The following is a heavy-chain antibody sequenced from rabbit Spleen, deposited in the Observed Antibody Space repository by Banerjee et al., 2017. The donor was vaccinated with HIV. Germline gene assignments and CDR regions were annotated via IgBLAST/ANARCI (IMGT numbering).Heavy chain of an antibody. J-gene: IGHJ4*01. V-gene: IGHV1S45*01. CDR1: GVSFGGEPY. CDR2: IDAGSSGFT. CDR3: ARDLTSAIGWNFNL. D-gene: IGHD1-1*01. Sequence: QEHLVESGGGLVHLEGSRKLPCIASGVSFGGEPYISWFRRDPGRGLEWTACIDAGSSGFTYFANWAKGRFTLSKTSSTTVTLQMTSLTAADTARYFCARDLTSAIGWNFNLWGQGTLVTVS.